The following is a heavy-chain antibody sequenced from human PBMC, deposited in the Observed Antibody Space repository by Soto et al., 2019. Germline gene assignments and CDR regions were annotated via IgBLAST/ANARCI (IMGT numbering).Heavy chain of an antibody. Sequence: KPSETLSLTCTVSGGSISSGGYYWSWIRQHPGKGLEWIGYIYYSGSTYYNPSLESRVTISTDTSKNQFSLKLSSVTATDTAVYICMGGYPWVGFDYWGQGTLVTVSS. D-gene: IGHD3-22*01. J-gene: IGHJ4*02. V-gene: IGHV4-31*08. CDR3: MGGYPWVGFDY. CDR1: GGSISSGGYY. CDR2: IYYSGST.